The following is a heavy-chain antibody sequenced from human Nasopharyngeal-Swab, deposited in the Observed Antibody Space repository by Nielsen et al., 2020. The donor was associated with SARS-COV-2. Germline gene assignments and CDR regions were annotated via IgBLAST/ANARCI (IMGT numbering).Heavy chain of an antibody. V-gene: IGHV4-31*03. D-gene: IGHD3-10*01. CDR3: AKVLWFGELYY. J-gene: IGHJ4*02. CDR1: GGSISSGGYY. CDR2: IYYSGST. Sequence: LRLSCTVSGGSISSGGYYWSWIRQHPGKGLEWIGYIYYSGSTYYNPSLKSRVTISVEKSKNQFSLKLSSVTAADTAVYYCAKVLWFGELYYWGQGTLVTVSS.